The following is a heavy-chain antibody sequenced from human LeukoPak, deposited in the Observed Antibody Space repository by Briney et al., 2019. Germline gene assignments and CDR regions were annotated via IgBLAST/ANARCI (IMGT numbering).Heavy chain of an antibody. CDR1: GFAFSNYA. CDR3: AKDICTSPRCLLYSDS. Sequence: GGSLRLSCKTSGFAFSNYAMNWVRQAPGKGLERVSGISGGGTYYADSVKGRFTISRDNSKNVLYLQMNRLRAEDTAVYFCAKDICTSPRCLLYSDSWGQGTLVTVSS. D-gene: IGHD2-2*01. CDR2: ISGGGT. J-gene: IGHJ4*02. V-gene: IGHV3-23*01.